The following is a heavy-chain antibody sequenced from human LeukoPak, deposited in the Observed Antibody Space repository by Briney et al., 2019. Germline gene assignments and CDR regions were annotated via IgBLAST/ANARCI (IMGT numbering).Heavy chain of an antibody. J-gene: IGHJ4*02. CDR1: GYTFTSYG. CDR2: ISAYNGNA. CDR3: ARDRSDSSGYYFPLDY. V-gene: IGHV1-18*01. D-gene: IGHD3-22*01. Sequence: ASVKVSCKASGYTFTSYGISWVRQAPGQGLEWMGWISAYNGNANYAQKLQGRVTMTTDTSPSTAYMELRSLRSDDTAVYYCARDRSDSSGYYFPLDYWGQGTLVTVSS.